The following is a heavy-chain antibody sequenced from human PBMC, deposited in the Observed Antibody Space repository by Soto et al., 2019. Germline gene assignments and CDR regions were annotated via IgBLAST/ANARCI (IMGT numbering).Heavy chain of an antibody. CDR3: AKEFRATHIVVVTAIDY. Sequence: GGSLRLSCAASGFTFSSYGMHWVRQAPGKGLEWVAVISYDGSNKYYADSVKGRFTISRDNSKNTLYLQMNSLRAEDTAVYYCAKEFRATHIVVVTAIDYWGQGTL. CDR1: GFTFSSYG. J-gene: IGHJ4*02. D-gene: IGHD2-21*02. CDR2: ISYDGSNK. V-gene: IGHV3-30*18.